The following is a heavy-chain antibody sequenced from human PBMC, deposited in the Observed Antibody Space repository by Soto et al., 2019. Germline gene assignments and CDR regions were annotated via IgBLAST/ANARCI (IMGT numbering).Heavy chain of an antibody. V-gene: IGHV3-23*01. CDR2: ISGSGGSK. Sequence: GGSLRLSCAASGFTFSSYAMSWVRQAPGKGLEWGSAISGSGGSKYYADSVKGRITISRDNSKNTLYLQMNSLRAEDTAVYYCAKDRLMVYAKRAGDYYYGMDVWGQGTTVTVSS. J-gene: IGHJ6*02. CDR1: GFTFSSYA. CDR3: AKDRLMVYAKRAGDYYYGMDV. D-gene: IGHD2-8*01.